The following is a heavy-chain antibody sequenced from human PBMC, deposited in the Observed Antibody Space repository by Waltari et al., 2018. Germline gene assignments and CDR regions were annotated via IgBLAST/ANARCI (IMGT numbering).Heavy chain of an antibody. D-gene: IGHD3-22*01. Sequence: QLQLQESGPGLVKPSETLSLTCTVSGGSISSSSYYWGWIRQPPGTGLEWIGSIYYSGSTYYNPSLKSRVTISVDTSKNQFSLKLSSVTAADTAVYYCARWGSNYYDSSGLSWYFDLWGRGTLVTVSS. CDR2: IYYSGST. J-gene: IGHJ2*01. CDR3: ARWGSNYYDSSGLSWYFDL. CDR1: GGSISSSSYY. V-gene: IGHV4-39*07.